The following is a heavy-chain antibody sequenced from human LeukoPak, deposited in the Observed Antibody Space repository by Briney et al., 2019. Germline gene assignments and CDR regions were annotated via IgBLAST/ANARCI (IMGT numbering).Heavy chain of an antibody. CDR1: GFTFSSYW. Sequence: GGSLRLSCAASGFTFSSYWMSWVRQAPGKGLGWVANIKQDGSEKYYVDSVKGRFTISRDNSKNTLYLKMNSVSAEDTAVYYCANPGWLLTSAVDYWGQGAQVTVSS. D-gene: IGHD3-22*01. J-gene: IGHJ4*02. CDR3: ANPGWLLTSAVDY. CDR2: IKQDGSEK. V-gene: IGHV3-7*03.